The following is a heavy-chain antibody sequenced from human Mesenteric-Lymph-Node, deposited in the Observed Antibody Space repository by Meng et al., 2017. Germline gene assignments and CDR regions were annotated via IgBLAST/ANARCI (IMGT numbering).Heavy chain of an antibody. CDR2: IGGSGSNT. CDR3: AKDRDYSDNPNYFDY. Sequence: GESLKISCAASGFTFSRCAMSWVRQAPGKALEWVSAIGGSGSNTYYADSVKGRFTISRDNYRNTLYLQMNSLRAEDTATYYCAKDRDYSDNPNYFDYWGQGTLVTSPQ. V-gene: IGHV3-23*01. D-gene: IGHD3-22*01. J-gene: IGHJ4*02. CDR1: GFTFSRCA.